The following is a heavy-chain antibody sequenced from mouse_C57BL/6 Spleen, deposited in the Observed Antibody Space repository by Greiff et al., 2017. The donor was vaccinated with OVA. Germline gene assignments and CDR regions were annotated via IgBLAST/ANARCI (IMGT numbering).Heavy chain of an antibody. V-gene: IGHV1-47*01. CDR2: FHPYNDDT. J-gene: IGHJ3*01. D-gene: IGHD2-1*01. CDR1: GYTFTTYP. Sequence: VKLQESGAELVKPGTSVKMSCKASGYTFTTYPIEWMKQNHGKSLEWIGNFHPYNDDTKYNEKFKGKATLTVEKSSSTVYLELSRLTSDDSAVYYCARKGYYGNQFAYWGQGTLVTVSA. CDR3: ARKGYYGNQFAY.